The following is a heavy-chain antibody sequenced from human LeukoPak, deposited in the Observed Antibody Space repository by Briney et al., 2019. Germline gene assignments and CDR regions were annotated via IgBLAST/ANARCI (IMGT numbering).Heavy chain of an antibody. CDR3: ARDHGYCSSTTCYGVMGWFDL. CDR1: GFTFSNYW. Sequence: GGSLRLSCAASGFTFSNYWMHWVRQAPGKGLVWVSRINSDESTTTYADSAKGRFTISRDNAKNSLYLQVSSLRAEDTAVYYCARDHGYCSSTTCYGVMGWFDLWGQGTLVTVSS. V-gene: IGHV3-74*01. J-gene: IGHJ5*02. CDR2: INSDESTT. D-gene: IGHD2-2*01.